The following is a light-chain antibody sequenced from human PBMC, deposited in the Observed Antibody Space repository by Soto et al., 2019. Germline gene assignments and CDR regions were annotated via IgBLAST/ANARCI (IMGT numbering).Light chain of an antibody. CDR3: VLYMGSGISV. CDR1: SGSVSTSYY. Sequence: QTVVTQEPSFSVSPGGTVTLTCGLSSGSVSTSYYPSWYQQTPGQAPRTLIYSTNTRSSGVPDRFSGSILGNKAALTITGAQADDESDYYCVLYMGSGISVFGGGTKVPVL. CDR2: STN. V-gene: IGLV8-61*01. J-gene: IGLJ3*02.